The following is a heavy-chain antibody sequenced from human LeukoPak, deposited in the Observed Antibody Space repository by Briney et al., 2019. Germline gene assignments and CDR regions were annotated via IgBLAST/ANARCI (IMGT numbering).Heavy chain of an antibody. J-gene: IGHJ4*02. CDR3: ATAGYCSGGSCYHREVDY. CDR2: FDPEDGET. D-gene: IGHD2-15*01. V-gene: IGHV1-24*01. Sequence: ASVKASCKVSGYSLTELSMHWVRQAPGKGLEWMGGFDPEDGETIYAQKFQGRVTMTEDTSTDTAYMELSSLRSEDTAVYYCATAGYCSGGSCYHREVDYWGQGTLVTVSS. CDR1: GYSLTELS.